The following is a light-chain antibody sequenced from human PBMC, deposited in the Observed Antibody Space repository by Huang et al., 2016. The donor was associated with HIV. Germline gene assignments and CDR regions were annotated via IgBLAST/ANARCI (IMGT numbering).Light chain of an antibody. CDR3: QYYGDTPLT. Sequence: EIVLTQSPGTLSLSPGERATLSCRASQSVSSIDIAWYQQKPGQAPRLLIYDASSRATGISDRFGGSGSATDFTLTITRLEPEDFAVYYCQYYGDTPLTLGGGTKLEIK. CDR1: QSVSSID. J-gene: IGKJ4*01. V-gene: IGKV3-20*01. CDR2: DAS.